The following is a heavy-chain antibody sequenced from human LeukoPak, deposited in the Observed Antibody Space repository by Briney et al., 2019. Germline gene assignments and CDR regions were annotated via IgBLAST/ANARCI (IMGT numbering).Heavy chain of an antibody. CDR2: IIPIFGTA. V-gene: IGHV1-69*13. J-gene: IGHJ6*03. CDR1: GGTFSSYA. CDR3: ASGYYYDRSGYYLGHNYYYYYMDV. Sequence: SVKVSCKASGGTFSSYAISWVRQAPGQGLEWMGGIIPIFGTANYAQKFQGRVTITADESTSTAYMELSSMRSEDTAVYYCASGYYYDRSGYYLGHNYYYYYMDVWGKGTTVTISS. D-gene: IGHD3-22*01.